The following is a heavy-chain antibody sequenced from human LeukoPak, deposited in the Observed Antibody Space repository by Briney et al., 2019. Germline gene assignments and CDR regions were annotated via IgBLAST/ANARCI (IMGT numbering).Heavy chain of an antibody. CDR1: GGSFIGYH. D-gene: IGHD4-23*01. Sequence: SEPLSLTCAVYGGSFIGYHWNWIRQTTEKGLEWIGEINHRGHTNYNPSLESRVTISVDTSKNQFSLKLRSVTAADTAVYYCARDPTTVVTLPYYFDFWGPGTLVTVSS. CDR2: INHRGHT. J-gene: IGHJ4*02. CDR3: ARDPTTVVTLPYYFDF. V-gene: IGHV4-34*01.